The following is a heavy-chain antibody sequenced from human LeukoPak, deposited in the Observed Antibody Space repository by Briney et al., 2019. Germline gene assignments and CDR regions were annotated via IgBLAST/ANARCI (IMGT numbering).Heavy chain of an antibody. J-gene: IGHJ4*02. V-gene: IGHV1-2*02. CDR3: ARGWYYGSGSYDY. CDR2: INPNSGGT. Sequence: APVKVSCKASGYTFTGYYMHWVRQAPGQGLEWMGWINPNSGGTNYAQKFQGRVTMTRDTSISTAYMELSRLRSDDTAVFYCARGWYYGSGSYDYWGQGTLVTVSS. CDR1: GYTFTGYY. D-gene: IGHD3-10*01.